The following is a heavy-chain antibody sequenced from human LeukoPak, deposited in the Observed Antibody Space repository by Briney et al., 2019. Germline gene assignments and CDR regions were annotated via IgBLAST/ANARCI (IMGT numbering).Heavy chain of an antibody. CDR3: ANEFWSGTIWH. CDR1: GLTFSSYA. V-gene: IGHV3-23*01. CDR2: ISGSGGNT. Sequence: GGSLTLSCAASGLTFSSYATRWVRQAPGKGREWVSSISGSGGNTFYTHCVKGRLPISRDYPKNTLYPQMNSVRADDTSVYFAANEFWSGTIWHWGEGALVTVSS. D-gene: IGHD3-3*01. J-gene: IGHJ1*01.